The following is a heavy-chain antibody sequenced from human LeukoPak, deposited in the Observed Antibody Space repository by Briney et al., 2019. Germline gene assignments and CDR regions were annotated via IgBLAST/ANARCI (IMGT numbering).Heavy chain of an antibody. CDR1: GFTVSSNY. Sequence: GGSLRLSCAASGFTVSSNYMSWVRQAPGKGLDWVSLIYSGGTTYYSDSVKGRFTISRDNSENTLYLQMNSLRAEDTAVYYCARGGIRGGIDNWFDPWGQGTLVTVSS. V-gene: IGHV3-66*01. CDR3: ARGGIRGGIDNWFDP. J-gene: IGHJ5*02. CDR2: IYSGGTT. D-gene: IGHD3-10*01.